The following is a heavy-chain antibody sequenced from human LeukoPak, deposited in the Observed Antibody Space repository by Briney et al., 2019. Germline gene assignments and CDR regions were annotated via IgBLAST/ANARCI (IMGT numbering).Heavy chain of an antibody. CDR3: ARDIDRAVGNWFDP. CDR2: INAGNGNT. Sequence: GASVKVSCKASGYTFTTYAMHWVRQAPGQRFEWMGWINAGNGNTKYSQKFQDRVTITRDTSASTAYMELSSLRSEDTAVYYCARDIDRAVGNWFDPWGQGTLVTVFS. D-gene: IGHD6-19*01. V-gene: IGHV1-3*01. CDR1: GYTFTTYA. J-gene: IGHJ5*02.